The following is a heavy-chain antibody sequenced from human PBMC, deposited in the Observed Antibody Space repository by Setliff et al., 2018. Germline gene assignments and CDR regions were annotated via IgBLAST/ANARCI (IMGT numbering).Heavy chain of an antibody. J-gene: IGHJ4*02. Sequence: GESLKISCKGSGYTFSDYWIGWVRQMPGKGLEWMGIIYPGDSDTRYSPSFQGQVTFSADKSISTVYLQWSSLKASDTAIYYCAREHVSGHSEYWGQGTLVTVSS. V-gene: IGHV5-51*01. CDR1: GYTFSDYW. CDR2: IYPGDSDT. CDR3: AREHVSGHSEY. D-gene: IGHD1-26*01.